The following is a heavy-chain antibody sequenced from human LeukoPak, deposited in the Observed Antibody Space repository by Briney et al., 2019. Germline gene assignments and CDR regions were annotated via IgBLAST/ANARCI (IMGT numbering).Heavy chain of an antibody. D-gene: IGHD5-12*01. CDR3: AREIFTGYSGYDPRSSSWYESPPPAFDP. Sequence: ASVKVSCKASGYTFTGYYMHWVRQAPGQGLEWMGWINPNSGGTNYAQKFQGWVTMTRDTSISTAYMELSRLRSDDTAVYYCAREIFTGYSGYDPRSSSWYESPPPAFDPWGQGTLVTVSS. CDR2: INPNSGGT. V-gene: IGHV1-2*04. CDR1: GYTFTGYY. J-gene: IGHJ5*02.